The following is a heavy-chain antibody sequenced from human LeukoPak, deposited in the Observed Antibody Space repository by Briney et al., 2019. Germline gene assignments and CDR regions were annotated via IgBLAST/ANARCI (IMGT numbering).Heavy chain of an antibody. Sequence: ASVMVSCKASEYTFTSYYMHWVRQAAGQGLEWMGWINPNSGDTSYAQKFQGRVTMTRDTSSSTAYMELSRLRSDDTAVYYCARGVTARGFYYYMDVWGKGTTVTISS. V-gene: IGHV1-2*02. CDR1: EYTFTSYY. D-gene: IGHD2-21*02. J-gene: IGHJ6*03. CDR3: ARGVTARGFYYYMDV. CDR2: INPNSGDT.